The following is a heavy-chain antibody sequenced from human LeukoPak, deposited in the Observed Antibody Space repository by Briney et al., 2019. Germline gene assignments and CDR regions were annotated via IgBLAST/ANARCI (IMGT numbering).Heavy chain of an antibody. D-gene: IGHD3-22*01. CDR1: GGSISGYY. Sequence: WETLYLTCTVSGGSISGYYWSWIRQPPGKGLEWIGYMYYTGSHNYNPSLESRVTVSVDTSKNQFSLKLTSVTAADTAVYYCTRLIYYYDSSAYYYIDYWGHGTLVTVSS. J-gene: IGHJ4*01. CDR2: MYYTGSH. CDR3: TRLIYYYDSSAYYYIDY. V-gene: IGHV4-59*08.